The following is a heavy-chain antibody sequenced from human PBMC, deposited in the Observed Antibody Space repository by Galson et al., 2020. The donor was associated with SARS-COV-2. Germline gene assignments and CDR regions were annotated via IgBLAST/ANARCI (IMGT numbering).Heavy chain of an antibody. J-gene: IGHJ3*02. Sequence: SQTLSLTCTVSGGSISTGGYYWSWIRQHPGKGLEWIGYIYSSGSTYYNPSLKSRVTISEDTSKNQFSLKLRSVTAADTAVYYCARETGTYAFDIWGQGTMVTVSS. D-gene: IGHD1-1*01. V-gene: IGHV4-31*03. CDR3: ARETGTYAFDI. CDR2: IYSSGST. CDR1: GGSISTGGYY.